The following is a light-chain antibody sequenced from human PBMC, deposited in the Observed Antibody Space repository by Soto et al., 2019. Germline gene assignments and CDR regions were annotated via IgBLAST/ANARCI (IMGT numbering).Light chain of an antibody. Sequence: QSVLIQPPSASGTPGQRVSISCSGSSSNIGSNTVNWYQQFPGTAPKLLIYSADQRPSGVPERFSGSKSGTSASLAISGLQSDDEADYYCSAWDDRLNGMVFGGGTKLTVL. CDR3: SAWDDRLNGMV. CDR1: SSNIGSNT. CDR2: SAD. V-gene: IGLV1-44*01. J-gene: IGLJ2*01.